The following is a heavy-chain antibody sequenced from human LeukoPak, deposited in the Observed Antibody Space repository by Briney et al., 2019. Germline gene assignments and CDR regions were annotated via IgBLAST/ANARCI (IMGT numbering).Heavy chain of an antibody. CDR1: GFTVSSNY. V-gene: IGHV3-53*01. CDR2: IYSGGST. Sequence: GGSLRLSCAASGFTVSSNYMSWVRQAPGKGLEWVSAIYSGGSTYYADSVKGRFTISRDNSKNTLYLQMNSLRAEDTAVYYCAGSGYPSSIDYWGQGTLVTVSS. J-gene: IGHJ4*02. CDR3: AGSGYPSSIDY. D-gene: IGHD5-12*01.